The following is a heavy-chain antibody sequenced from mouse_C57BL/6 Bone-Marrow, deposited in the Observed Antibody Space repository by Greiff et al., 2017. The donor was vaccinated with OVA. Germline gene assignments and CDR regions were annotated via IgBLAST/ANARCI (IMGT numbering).Heavy chain of an antibody. Sequence: QVQLQQSGAELVRPGASVTLSCKASGYTFTDYEMHWVKQTPVHGLEWIGAIDPETGGTAYNQKFKSKAILTADKSSSTAYMELRSLTSEDSAVYYCTRSYYNYGDFDYWGQGTTLTVSS. D-gene: IGHD1-1*01. CDR3: TRSYYNYGDFDY. CDR2: IDPETGGT. J-gene: IGHJ2*01. V-gene: IGHV1-15*01. CDR1: GYTFTDYE.